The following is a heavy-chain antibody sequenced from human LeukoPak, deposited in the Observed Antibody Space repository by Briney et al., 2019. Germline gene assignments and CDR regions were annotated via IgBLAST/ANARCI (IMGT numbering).Heavy chain of an antibody. J-gene: IGHJ5*02. D-gene: IGHD5-18*01. CDR1: GYTFTSYY. CDR2: IDPSGGST. CDR3: ARDVDTANWFDP. Sequence: ASVTVSCKASGYTFTSYYMHWVRQAPGQGLEWMGIIDPSGGSTSYAQKFQGRVTMTRDTSTSTVYMELSSLRSEDTAVYYCARDVDTANWFDPWGQGTLVTVSS. V-gene: IGHV1-46*01.